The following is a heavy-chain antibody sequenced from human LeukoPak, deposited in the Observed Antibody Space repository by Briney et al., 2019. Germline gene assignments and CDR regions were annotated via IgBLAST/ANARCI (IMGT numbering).Heavy chain of an antibody. J-gene: IGHJ5*02. Sequence: GGSLRLSFAAAGFTFDDYAMHWVRQAPGKGLEWVSGMSWNSGSIGYADSVKGRFTISRDNAKNSLYLQMSSLRAEDTALYYCARSPDYYDSSGNNWFDPWGQGTLVTVSS. CDR3: ARSPDYYDSSGNNWFDP. CDR1: GFTFDDYA. V-gene: IGHV3-9*01. D-gene: IGHD3-22*01. CDR2: MSWNSGSI.